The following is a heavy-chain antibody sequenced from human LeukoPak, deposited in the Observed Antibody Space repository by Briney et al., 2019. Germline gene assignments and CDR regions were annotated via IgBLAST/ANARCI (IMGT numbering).Heavy chain of an antibody. D-gene: IGHD3-10*01. CDR3: ARVYRGGNNWFDP. CDR2: IYSGGST. Sequence: PGGSLRLSCAASGFTVSSNYMSWVRQAPGKGLEWVSVIYSGGSTYYADSVKGRFTISRGNSKNTLYLQMNSLRAEDTAVYYCARVYRGGNNWFDPWGQGTLVTVSS. J-gene: IGHJ5*02. CDR1: GFTVSSNY. V-gene: IGHV3-53*01.